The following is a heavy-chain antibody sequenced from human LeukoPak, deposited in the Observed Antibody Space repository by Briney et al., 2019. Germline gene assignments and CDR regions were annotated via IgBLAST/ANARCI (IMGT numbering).Heavy chain of an antibody. CDR1: GYSISSGFH. CDR2: VYHNGST. Sequence: KPSETLSLTCTVSGYSISSGFHWGWIRPPPGKGLEWIGNVYHNGSTYYNPSLKGRVTVSVDTSKNHFSLKLGSVTAADTAVYYCAREVGWLHPQGAFDIWGQGTMVTVSS. V-gene: IGHV4-38-2*02. CDR3: AREVGWLHPQGAFDI. J-gene: IGHJ3*02. D-gene: IGHD5-12*01.